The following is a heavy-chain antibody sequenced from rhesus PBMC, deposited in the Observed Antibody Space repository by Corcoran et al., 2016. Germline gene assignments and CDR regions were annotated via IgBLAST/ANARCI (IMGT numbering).Heavy chain of an antibody. CDR1: GGSIRYKC. Sequence: QLQLQVSGPGLSKPSETLCLTGGVSGGSIRYKCWRWLAQPPGKGLVWIGRISGSRGTTDYNPYSKNRVTISTGTSKNQFSLKLSSVTAADTAVYYCARDYEDDYGYSFAYWGQGVLVTVSS. CDR3: ARDYEDDYGYSFAY. CDR2: ISGSRGTT. V-gene: IGHV4-173*01. J-gene: IGHJ4*01. D-gene: IGHD3-9*01.